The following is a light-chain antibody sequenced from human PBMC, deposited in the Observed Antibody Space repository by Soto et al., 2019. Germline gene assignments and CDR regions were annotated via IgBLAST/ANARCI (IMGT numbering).Light chain of an antibody. Sequence: QSVLTQPASVSGSPGQSITVSCTDTNNDIGTSDLVSWYQQHPGKGPKLIIYDANKRPSGVSNRLSGSTSRNTASLTISGLQAEGEADYFCCSYSGSGTYVFGTGTKVTVL. J-gene: IGLJ1*01. CDR3: CSYSGSGTYV. CDR1: NNDIGTSDL. V-gene: IGLV2-23*01. CDR2: DAN.